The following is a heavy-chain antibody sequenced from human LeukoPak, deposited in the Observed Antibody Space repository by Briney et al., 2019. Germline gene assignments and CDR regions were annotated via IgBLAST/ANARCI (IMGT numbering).Heavy chain of an antibody. CDR1: GFTFSSYW. D-gene: IGHD5-18*01. J-gene: IGHJ6*02. CDR3: AREEAMASYGMDV. CDR2: IKQDGSEK. Sequence: GGSLRLSCAASGFTFSSYWMSWVRQAPGKGLEWVANIKQDGSEKHYVDSVKGRFTISRDNSKNTLYLQMNSLRAEDTAVYYCAREEAMASYGMDVWGQGTTVTVSS. V-gene: IGHV3-7*01.